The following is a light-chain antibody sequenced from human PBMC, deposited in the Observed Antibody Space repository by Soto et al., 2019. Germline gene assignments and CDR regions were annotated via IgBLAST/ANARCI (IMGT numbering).Light chain of an antibody. CDR2: KAS. J-gene: IGKJ4*01. Sequence: DIQMTQSPSTLSASVGDRVTITCRASQSINNWLAWYQQKPGKAPKLLIYKASRLQSGVPSRFSGSGLSDSGSGTEFTLTINSLQPDDFATYYCQQYKSFSEVTFGGGTRVEIK. CDR3: QQYKSFSEVT. V-gene: IGKV1-5*03. CDR1: QSINNW.